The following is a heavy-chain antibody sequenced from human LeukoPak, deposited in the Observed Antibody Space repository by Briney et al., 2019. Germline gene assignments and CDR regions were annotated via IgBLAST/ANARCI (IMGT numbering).Heavy chain of an antibody. J-gene: IGHJ4*02. V-gene: IGHV3-7*01. CDR3: ASSHDSSGND. Sequence: QPGRSLRLSCAASGFTFSSYGMHWVRQAPGKGLEWVANIKYDGSLKFYVDSVKGRFTISRDNAKNSLYLEMNSLRADDTAVYFCASSHDSSGNDWGQGTMVTVSS. D-gene: IGHD3-22*01. CDR2: IKYDGSLK. CDR1: GFTFSSYG.